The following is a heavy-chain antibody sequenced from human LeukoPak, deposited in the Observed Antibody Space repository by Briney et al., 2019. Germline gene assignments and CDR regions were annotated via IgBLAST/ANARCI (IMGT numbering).Heavy chain of an antibody. D-gene: IGHD4-23*01. J-gene: IGHJ4*02. V-gene: IGHV3-30*19. CDR2: ISYDGSNK. CDR3: ASRLWSYGGNSVHDY. Sequence: GGSLRLSGVASGFTFSSCGMHWVRQAPGKGLEWVAVISYDGSNKYYADSVKGRFTISRDNSKNTLYLQMNSLRAEDTAVYYCASRLWSYGGNSVHDYWGQGTLVTVSS. CDR1: GFTFSSCG.